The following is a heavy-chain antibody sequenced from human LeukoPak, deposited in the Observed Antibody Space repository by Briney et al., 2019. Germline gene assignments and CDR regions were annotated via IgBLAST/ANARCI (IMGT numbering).Heavy chain of an antibody. CDR1: GGTFSSYA. CDR3: ARVGGWGCGSRLGLYYYYYMDV. Sequence: SVKVSCKASGGTFSSYAISWVRQAPGQGLEWMGGIIPIFGTANYAQKFQGRVTITADESTSTAYMELSSLRSEDTAVYYCARVGGWGCGSRLGLYYYYYMDVWGKGTTVTVSS. CDR2: IIPIFGTA. J-gene: IGHJ6*03. D-gene: IGHD1-26*01. V-gene: IGHV1-69*13.